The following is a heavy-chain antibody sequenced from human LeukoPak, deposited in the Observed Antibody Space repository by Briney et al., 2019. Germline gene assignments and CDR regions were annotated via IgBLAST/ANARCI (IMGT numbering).Heavy chain of an antibody. CDR1: AFTFSSYA. D-gene: IGHD6-19*01. J-gene: IGHJ4*02. Sequence: GGSLRLSCAASAFTFSSYAMSWVRQAPGKGLEWLSYISSSGRTIYYADSVKGRFTISRDDAKTSLFLQMNGLRDEDTAVYYCARSEWLTDFDYWGQGTLVTVSS. CDR2: ISSSGRTI. V-gene: IGHV3-48*02. CDR3: ARSEWLTDFDY.